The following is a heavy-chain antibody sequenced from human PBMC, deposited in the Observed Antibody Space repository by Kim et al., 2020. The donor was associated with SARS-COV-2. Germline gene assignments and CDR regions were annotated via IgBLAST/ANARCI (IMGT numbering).Heavy chain of an antibody. CDR2: IIPIFGTA. Sequence: SVKVSCKASGGTFSSYAISWVRQAPGQGLEWMGGIIPIFGTANYAQKFQGRVTITADESTSTAYMELSSLRSEDTAVYYCARGGITMIVVVIPDAFDIWGQGTMVTVSS. J-gene: IGHJ3*02. V-gene: IGHV1-69*13. CDR1: GGTFSSYA. D-gene: IGHD3-22*01. CDR3: ARGGITMIVVVIPDAFDI.